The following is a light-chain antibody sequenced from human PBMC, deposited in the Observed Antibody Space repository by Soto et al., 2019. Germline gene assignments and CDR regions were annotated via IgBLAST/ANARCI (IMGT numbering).Light chain of an antibody. J-gene: IGLJ3*02. Sequence: QSVLTQPASVSGSPGQSITISCTGTSSDVGGYNLVSWYQQHPGEAPKLMIYEVTNRPSGVSNRFSGSKSGNTASLTISGLQAEDEADYYCSSYIPSITDWAFGGGTKLTVL. V-gene: IGLV2-14*03. CDR3: SSYIPSITDWA. CDR2: EVT. CDR1: SSDVGGYNL.